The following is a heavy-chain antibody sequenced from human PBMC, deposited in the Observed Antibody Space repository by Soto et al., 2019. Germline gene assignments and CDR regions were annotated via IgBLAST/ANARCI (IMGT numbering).Heavy chain of an antibody. CDR1: GFTFSSYA. CDR3: ARDLTAAAGAVYAFDI. CDR2: ISYDGSNK. J-gene: IGHJ3*02. V-gene: IGHV3-30-3*01. D-gene: IGHD6-13*01. Sequence: GGSLRLSCAASGFTFSSYAMHWVRQAPGKGLEWVAVISYDGSNKYYADSVKGRFTISRDNSKNTLYLQMNSLRAEDTAVYYCARDLTAAAGAVYAFDIWGQGTMVTVPS.